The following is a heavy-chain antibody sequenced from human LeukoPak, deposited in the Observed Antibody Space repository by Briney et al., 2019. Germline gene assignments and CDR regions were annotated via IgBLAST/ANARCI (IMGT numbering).Heavy chain of an antibody. D-gene: IGHD5-12*01. CDR1: GFTFSAHS. Sequence: GGSLRLSCAASGFTFSAHSMTWVRQAPGKELEWVSGISASGDATFYADSVKGRFTISRDNSKNTVDLQMNSLRAEDTAVYYCTKWSGYGDSWGQGTLVTVSS. J-gene: IGHJ4*02. V-gene: IGHV3-23*01. CDR2: ISASGDAT. CDR3: TKWSGYGDS.